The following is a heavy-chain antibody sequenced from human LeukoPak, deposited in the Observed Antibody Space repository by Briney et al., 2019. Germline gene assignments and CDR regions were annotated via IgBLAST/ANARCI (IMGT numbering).Heavy chain of an antibody. Sequence: SETLSLTCTVSGGSISSYYWSWIRQPPGKGLEWIGYIYYSGSTNYNPSLKSRVTISVDTSKNQFSLKLSSVTAADTAVYYCARGRYMVRGVIGNHWGQGTLVTVSS. CDR3: ARGRYMVRGVIGNH. CDR2: IYYSGST. D-gene: IGHD3-10*01. V-gene: IGHV4-59*01. CDR1: GGSISSYY. J-gene: IGHJ5*02.